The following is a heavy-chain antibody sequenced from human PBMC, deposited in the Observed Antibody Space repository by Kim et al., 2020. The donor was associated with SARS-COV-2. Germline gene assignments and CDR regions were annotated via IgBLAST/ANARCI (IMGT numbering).Heavy chain of an antibody. V-gene: IGHV3-23*01. CDR3: AKDPGYGDYEGWFDP. CDR2: ISGSGGST. CDR1: GFTFSSYA. J-gene: IGHJ5*02. D-gene: IGHD4-17*01. Sequence: GGSLRLSCAASGFTFSSYAMSWVRQAPGKGLEWVSAISGSGGSTYYADSVKGRFTISRDNSKNTLYLQMNSLRAEDTAVYYCAKDPGYGDYEGWFDPWGQGTLVTVSS.